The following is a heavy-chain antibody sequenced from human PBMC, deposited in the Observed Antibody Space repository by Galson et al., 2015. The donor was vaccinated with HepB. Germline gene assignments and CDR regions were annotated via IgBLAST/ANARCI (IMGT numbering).Heavy chain of an antibody. Sequence: SLRLSCAASGFAFSSYWMSWVRQAPGKGLEWVANIKQDGSEKYYVDSVKGRFTISRDNAKNSLYLQMNSLRAEDTAVYYCARDLYSSSWFDSYYYYGMDVWGQGTTVTVSS. D-gene: IGHD6-13*01. J-gene: IGHJ6*02. CDR2: IKQDGSEK. CDR1: GFAFSSYW. V-gene: IGHV3-7*01. CDR3: ARDLYSSSWFDSYYYYGMDV.